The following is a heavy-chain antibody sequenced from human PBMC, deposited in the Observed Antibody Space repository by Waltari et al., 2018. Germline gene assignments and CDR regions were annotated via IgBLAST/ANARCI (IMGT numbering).Heavy chain of an antibody. CDR2: IYYSGST. J-gene: IGHJ4*02. Sequence: GKGLEWIGYIYYSGSTSFNPSLKSRLTISLDTSNNQFSLRLTSVTAADTAVYYCARSPTYYGSGTYYLRPQYYFDYWGQGTLVTVSS. V-gene: IGHV4-31*02. D-gene: IGHD3-10*01. CDR3: ARSPTYYGSGTYYLRPQYYFDY.